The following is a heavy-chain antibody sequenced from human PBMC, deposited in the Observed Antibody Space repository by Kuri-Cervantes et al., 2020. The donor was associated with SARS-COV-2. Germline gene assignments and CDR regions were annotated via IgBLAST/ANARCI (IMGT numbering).Heavy chain of an antibody. CDR1: GFTFEDYA. D-gene: IGHD2-2*01. CDR3: AKDIGYCSSTSCTYYYYMDV. V-gene: IGHV3-43D*03. CDR2: ISGDGDST. Sequence: GGSLRPSCAASGFTFEDYAMHWVRQAPGKGLEWVSLISGDGDSTYYADSVKGRFTISRDNSKNSLYLQMNSLRAEDTALYYCAKDIGYCSSTSCTYYYYMDVWGKGTTVTVSS. J-gene: IGHJ6*03.